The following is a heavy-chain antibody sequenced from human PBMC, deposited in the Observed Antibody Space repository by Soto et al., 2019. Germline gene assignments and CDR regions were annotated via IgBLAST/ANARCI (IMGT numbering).Heavy chain of an antibody. CDR1: GGAISSGGHS. J-gene: IGHJ3*02. V-gene: IGHV4-30-2*05. CDR3: ARAYYYDSSGYFGIPPLNFDI. CDR2: IYHSGST. D-gene: IGHD3-22*01. Sequence: SETLSLTCAVSGGAISSGGHSWSWIRQPPGKGLEWIGYIYHSGSTYYNPSLKSRVTISVDTSKYQFSLKLSSVTAADTAVYYFARAYYYDSSGYFGIPPLNFDIWGQGTMVTVSS.